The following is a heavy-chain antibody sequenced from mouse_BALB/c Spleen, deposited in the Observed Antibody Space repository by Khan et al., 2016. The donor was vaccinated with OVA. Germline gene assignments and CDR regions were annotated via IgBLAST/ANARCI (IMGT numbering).Heavy chain of an antibody. V-gene: IGHV1-4*01. CDR2: MTPINGYT. D-gene: IGHD2-10*01. CDR1: GYTFTSYT. J-gene: IGHJ3*01. CDR3: ARVGPYHANYGAWFAY. Sequence: VQLQESGAELARPGASVKMSCKASGYTFTSYTMHWVKQRPGQGLEWIGYMTPINGYTNYNQKFRDKATLTADKSSSTAYMQLSSLTSEDSAVDYGARVGPYHANYGAWFAYWGQGTLVTVSA.